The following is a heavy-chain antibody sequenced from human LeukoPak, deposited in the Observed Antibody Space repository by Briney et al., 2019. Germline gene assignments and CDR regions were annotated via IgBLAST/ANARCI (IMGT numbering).Heavy chain of an antibody. V-gene: IGHV3-30-3*01. CDR2: ISYDGSNK. J-gene: IGHJ4*02. CDR1: GFTFSSYA. D-gene: IGHD2/OR15-2a*01. Sequence: GGSLRLSCAASGFTFSSYAMHWVRQAPGKGLEWVAVISYDGSNKYYADSVKGRLTISRDNSKDTLFLQMNSLRAEDTAVYYCAREGPRGNSQFDYWGQGTLVTVSS. CDR3: AREGPRGNSQFDY.